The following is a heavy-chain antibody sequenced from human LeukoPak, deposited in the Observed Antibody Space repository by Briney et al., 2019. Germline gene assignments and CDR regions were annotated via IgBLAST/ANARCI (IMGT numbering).Heavy chain of an antibody. V-gene: IGHV4-61*02. CDR2: IYTSGST. Sequence: SETLSLTCTVSGGSISSGDYYWSWIRQPAGKGLEWIGRIYTSGSTNYNPSLKSRVTMSVDTSKNQFSLNLSSLTAADTAVYYCARGGELSFYWYFDLWGRGTLVTVSS. CDR1: GGSISSGDYY. D-gene: IGHD1-7*01. J-gene: IGHJ2*01. CDR3: ARGGELSFYWYFDL.